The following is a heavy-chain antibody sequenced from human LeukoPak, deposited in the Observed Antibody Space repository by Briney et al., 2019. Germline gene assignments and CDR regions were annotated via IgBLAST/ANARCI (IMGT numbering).Heavy chain of an antibody. CDR3: AKDGED. CDR1: GFSFRNYA. D-gene: IGHD2-21*01. Sequence: GGFLRLSCVASGFSFRNYAMSWVRQAPGKGLESVSTISGSASDTHYADSVKGRFTISRDNSKNTLYLHMDSLRADDTAVYYCAKDGEDWGQGTLVTVSS. CDR2: ISGSASDT. V-gene: IGHV3-23*01. J-gene: IGHJ4*02.